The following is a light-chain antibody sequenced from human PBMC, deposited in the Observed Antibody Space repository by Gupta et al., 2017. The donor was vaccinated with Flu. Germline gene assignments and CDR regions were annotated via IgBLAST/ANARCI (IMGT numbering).Light chain of an antibody. Sequence: SASVGDRVTITCRASQTINHYLAWYQQKPGKAPKVIIYKTSVLESGVPSRFSGNGSGTEFTLTISSLQPDDFATYYCQQYDNYYTWTFGQGTKVEMK. J-gene: IGKJ1*01. CDR3: QQYDNYYTWT. CDR2: KTS. CDR1: QTINHY. V-gene: IGKV1-5*03.